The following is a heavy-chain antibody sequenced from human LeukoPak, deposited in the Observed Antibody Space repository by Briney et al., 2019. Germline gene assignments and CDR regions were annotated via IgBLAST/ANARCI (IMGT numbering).Heavy chain of an antibody. CDR3: ARGGHYDTSGYYAVVDL. D-gene: IGHD3-22*01. CDR2: MYHSGSP. Sequence: PSETLSLTCSVSGASISSYYWSWIRQPPGKGPEWIGDMYHSGSPNYNPSLYSRLTISIDTSNSQFSLGLTSVTAADTAVYYCARGGHYDTSGYYAVVDLWGQGTLVTVSS. CDR1: GASISSYY. V-gene: IGHV4-59*01. J-gene: IGHJ5*02.